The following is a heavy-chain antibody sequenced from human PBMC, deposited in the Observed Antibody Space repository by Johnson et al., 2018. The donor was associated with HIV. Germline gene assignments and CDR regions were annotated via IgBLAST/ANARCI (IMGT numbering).Heavy chain of an antibody. CDR2: ISSSGSTM. V-gene: IGHV3-11*04. CDR3: ARLTTSADGGAFDI. D-gene: IGHD1-14*01. J-gene: IGHJ3*02. Sequence: VQLLESGGGLVQPGGSLRLSCAASGFTFSDYYMSWIRQAPGKGLEWVSYISSSGSTMYYADSVKGRFTLSRDNAKNSLYLQMNSLRAEDTAVYYCARLTTSADGGAFDIWGQGTMVTVSS. CDR1: GFTFSDYY.